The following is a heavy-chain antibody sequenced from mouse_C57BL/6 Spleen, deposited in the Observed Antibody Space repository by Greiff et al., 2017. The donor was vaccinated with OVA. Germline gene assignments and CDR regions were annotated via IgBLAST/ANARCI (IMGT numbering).Heavy chain of an antibody. V-gene: IGHV1-81*01. CDR1: GYTFTSYG. CDR2: IYPRSGNT. CDR3: ARSTMITTRYFDV. Sequence: QVQLQQSGAELARPGASVKLSCKASGYTFTSYGISWVKQRTGQGLEWIGEIYPRSGNTYYNEKFKGKATLTADKSSSTAYMELRSLTSEDSAVYFCARSTMITTRYFDVWGTGTTVTVSS. D-gene: IGHD2-4*01. J-gene: IGHJ1*03.